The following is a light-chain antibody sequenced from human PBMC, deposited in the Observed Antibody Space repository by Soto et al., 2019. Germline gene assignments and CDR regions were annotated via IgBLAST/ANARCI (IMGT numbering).Light chain of an antibody. CDR2: GAS. J-gene: IGKJ4*01. V-gene: IGKV3-15*01. CDR3: QQYNSWPLT. CDR1: QSVSTSY. Sequence: DIVFTQSPVTLSLSPGDRATLSFRASQSVSTSYLAWYQQKPGQAPRLLIYGASRRATGVPARFSGSGSGTEFTLTISSLQSEDFAVYYCQQYNSWPLTFGGGTKVDIK.